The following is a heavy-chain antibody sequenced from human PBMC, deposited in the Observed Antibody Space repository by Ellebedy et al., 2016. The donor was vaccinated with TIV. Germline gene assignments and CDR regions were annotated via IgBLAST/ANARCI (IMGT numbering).Heavy chain of an antibody. CDR3: TRGNPMGAY. CDR2: IKEDGSEK. V-gene: IGHV3-7*01. J-gene: IGHJ4*02. CDR1: GFTFSAYW. Sequence: GESLKISCAASGFTFSAYWMSWVRQAPGKGLEWVANIKEDGSEKYYVDSVKGRFTISRDNAKSSLYLQMSSLRAEDTAVYYCTRGNPMGAYWGQGTLVTVSS. D-gene: IGHD1-14*01.